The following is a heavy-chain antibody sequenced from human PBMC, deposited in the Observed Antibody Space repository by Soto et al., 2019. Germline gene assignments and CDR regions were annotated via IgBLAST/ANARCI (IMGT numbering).Heavy chain of an antibody. CDR1: GGSISSYY. CDR3: ARYQTVYYPYSYYGMDV. D-gene: IGHD3-9*01. V-gene: IGHV4-59*01. Sequence: QVQLQESGPGLVKPSETLSLTCTVSGGSISSYYWSWIRQPPGKGLEWIGYIYYSGSTNYNPSLRSRVTISVDTSKNHFFLKLNSVTAADTAVYYCARYQTVYYPYSYYGMDVWGQGTTVTASS. J-gene: IGHJ6*02. CDR2: IYYSGST.